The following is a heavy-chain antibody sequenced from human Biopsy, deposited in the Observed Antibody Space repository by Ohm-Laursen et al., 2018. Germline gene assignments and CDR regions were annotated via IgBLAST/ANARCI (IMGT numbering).Heavy chain of an antibody. CDR1: GSTFGDSA. CDR3: TTYDNSGDYRDY. J-gene: IGHJ4*02. D-gene: IGHD4-23*01. V-gene: IGHV3-73*01. Sequence: SLRLSCAASGSTFGDSAMHWVRQASGKGLEWIGRIRSKFNNYATAYAASVTGRFTISRDDSKNTAYLQMNSLKTEDTSVYYCTTYDNSGDYRDYWGQGTQVTVSS. CDR2: IRSKFNNYAT.